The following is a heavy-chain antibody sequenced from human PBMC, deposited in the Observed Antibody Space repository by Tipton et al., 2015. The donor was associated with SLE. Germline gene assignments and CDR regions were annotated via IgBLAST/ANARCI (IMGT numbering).Heavy chain of an antibody. CDR3: ATDYDFWSGYLPHGMDV. CDR1: GYTFIKYY. D-gene: IGHD3-3*01. Sequence: QSGAEVKKPGASVKVSCKASGYTFIKYYIHWVRQAPGQGLEWMGGIIPIFGTTNYAQKFQGRVTITADTSTNTAYMELGSLKSDDSAVYYCATDYDFWSGYLPHGMDVWGQGTTVTVSS. V-gene: IGHV1-69*06. J-gene: IGHJ6*02. CDR2: IIPIFGTT.